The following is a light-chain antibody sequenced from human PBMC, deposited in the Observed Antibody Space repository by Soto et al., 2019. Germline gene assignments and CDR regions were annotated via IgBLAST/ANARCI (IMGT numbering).Light chain of an antibody. CDR1: QSVSSSY. V-gene: IGKV3-20*01. CDR3: QQYGSSPKT. Sequence: EMVLTQSPGTLSLSPGERATLSCRASQSVSSSYLAGYQQKPGQAPRLLIYGASSRATGIPVRFSGSGSGTDFTLTISRLEPEDFSVYYCQQYGSSPKTFGQGTRLEIK. J-gene: IGKJ5*01. CDR2: GAS.